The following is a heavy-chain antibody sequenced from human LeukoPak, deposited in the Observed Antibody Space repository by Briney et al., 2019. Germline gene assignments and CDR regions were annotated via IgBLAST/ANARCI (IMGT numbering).Heavy chain of an antibody. CDR1: GYTFTSYY. J-gene: IGHJ4*02. CDR2: INPSGGST. D-gene: IGHD6-19*01. CDR3: AGAVAGHIPFDY. V-gene: IGHV1-46*01. Sequence: ASVKVSCKASGYTFTSYYMHWVRQAPGQGLEWMGIINPSGGSTSYAQKFQGRVTMTRDTSTSTVYMELSSLRSEDTAVYYCAGAVAGHIPFDYWGQGALVTVSS.